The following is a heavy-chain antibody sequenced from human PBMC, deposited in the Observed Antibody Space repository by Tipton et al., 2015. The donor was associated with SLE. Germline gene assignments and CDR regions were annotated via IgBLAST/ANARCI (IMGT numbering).Heavy chain of an antibody. CDR1: EFTFSSYW. J-gene: IGHJ4*02. V-gene: IGHV3-7*04. CDR3: ARGEYYYDSSGSLFDY. CDR2: IKQDGSEK. Sequence: SLRLSCAASEFTFSSYWMSWVRQAPGKGLEWVANIKQDGSEKYYVDSVKGRFTISRDNAKNSLYLQMNSLRAEDTAVYYCARGEYYYDSSGSLFDYWGQGTLVTVSS. D-gene: IGHD3-22*01.